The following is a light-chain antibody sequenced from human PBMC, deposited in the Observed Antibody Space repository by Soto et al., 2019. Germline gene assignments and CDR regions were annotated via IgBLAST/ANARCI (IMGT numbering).Light chain of an antibody. CDR2: NEN. Sequence: SYELTQPPSVSVAPGQTARVTCGGNNIGSKRVHWYQQKPGQAPVLVVYNENDRPSEIPERFSESKSGNTATLAYSGGQAGDEGDYYSQVWDSGSDHPVVFGGGTQRTVL. CDR1: NIGSKR. V-gene: IGLV3-21*02. CDR3: QVWDSGSDHPVV. J-gene: IGLJ2*01.